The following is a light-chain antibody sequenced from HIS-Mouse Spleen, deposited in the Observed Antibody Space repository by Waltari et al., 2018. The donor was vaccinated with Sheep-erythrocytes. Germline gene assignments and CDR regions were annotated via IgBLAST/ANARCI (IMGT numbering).Light chain of an antibody. Sequence: DIQMTQSPSSVSASVGDRVTITWRASQGISIWLAWYQQKPGKAPKLLIYAASSLQSGVPSRFSGSGSGTDFTLTISSLHPEDFATYYCQQANSFPITFGQGTRLEIK. CDR1: QGISIW. J-gene: IGKJ5*01. CDR3: QQANSFPIT. V-gene: IGKV1-12*01. CDR2: AAS.